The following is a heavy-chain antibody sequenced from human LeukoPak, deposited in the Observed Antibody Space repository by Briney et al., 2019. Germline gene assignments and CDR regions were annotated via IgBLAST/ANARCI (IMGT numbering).Heavy chain of an antibody. CDR3: AREIDDGGNSWFDS. Sequence: ASVKVSCKASGYTFTSYDIDWVRQATGQGLEWMGWMNPNSGNTGYAQKFQGRFTMTRNTSISTAYMELSSLRSEDTAVYYCAREIDDGGNSWFDSWGQGTLVSVSS. CDR1: GYTFTSYD. CDR2: MNPNSGNT. D-gene: IGHD4-23*01. J-gene: IGHJ5*02. V-gene: IGHV1-8*01.